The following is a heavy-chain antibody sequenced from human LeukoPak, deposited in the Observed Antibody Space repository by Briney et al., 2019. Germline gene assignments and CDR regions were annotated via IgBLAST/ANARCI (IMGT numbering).Heavy chain of an antibody. CDR3: ARRFGGYCSSTSCYYYGMDV. Sequence: GSLRLSCAASGFTFSSYGMHWVRQAPGKGLEWIGEINHSGSTNYNPSLKSRVTISVDTSKNQFSLKLSSVTAADTAVYYCARRFGGYCSSTSCYYYGMDVWGKGTTVTVSS. CDR1: GFTFSSYG. J-gene: IGHJ6*04. D-gene: IGHD2-2*01. V-gene: IGHV4-34*01. CDR2: INHSGST.